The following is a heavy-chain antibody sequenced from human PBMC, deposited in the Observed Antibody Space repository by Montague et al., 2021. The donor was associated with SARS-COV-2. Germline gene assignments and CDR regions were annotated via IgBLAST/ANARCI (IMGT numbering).Heavy chain of an antibody. Sequence: SETLSLTCTVSGGSISRYSWTWIRQSPGKGLEWIGYIYNSGSTNYNPSLTSRVTISVDTSKNQFSLKLSSVAAADTAVSYCASGGQGSSWYEVDFDIWGQGTMVTVSS. D-gene: IGHD6-13*01. J-gene: IGHJ3*02. V-gene: IGHV4-59*01. CDR1: GGSISRYS. CDR3: ASGGQGSSWYEVDFDI. CDR2: IYNSGST.